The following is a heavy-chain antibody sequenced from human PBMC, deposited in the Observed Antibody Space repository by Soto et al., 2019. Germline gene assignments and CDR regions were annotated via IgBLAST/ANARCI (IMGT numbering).Heavy chain of an antibody. V-gene: IGHV4-34*01. D-gene: IGHD2-15*01. CDR1: TGSFSGYY. J-gene: IGHJ6*02. Sequence: QVQLQQWGARLLKPSETLSLTCAEYTGSFSGYYWSWVRQSPGKGLVRLGEITHRGSSNYSPSLRGRATSSVDTSKIHVSLSLNSVTAADTGLYYFARVSCSGTSCHLIRRSNCYVMEVWGQATTVTVSS. CDR3: ARVSCSGTSCHLIRRSNCYVMEV. CDR2: ITHRGSS.